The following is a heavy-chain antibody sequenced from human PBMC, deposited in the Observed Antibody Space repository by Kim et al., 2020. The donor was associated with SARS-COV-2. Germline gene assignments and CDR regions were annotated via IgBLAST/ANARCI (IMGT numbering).Heavy chain of an antibody. Sequence: GGSLRLSCAASGFTFSSYAMSWVRQAPGKGLEWVSAISGSGGSTYYADSVKGRFTISRDNSKNMLYLQMNSLRAEDTAVYYCAKEGYGDYVFEPFDYWGQGTLVTVSS. CDR3: AKEGYGDYVFEPFDY. CDR1: GFTFSSYA. V-gene: IGHV3-23*01. J-gene: IGHJ4*02. D-gene: IGHD4-17*01. CDR2: ISGSGGST.